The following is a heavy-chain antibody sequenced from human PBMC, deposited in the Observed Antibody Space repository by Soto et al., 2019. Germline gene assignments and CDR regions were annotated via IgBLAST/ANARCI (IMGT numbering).Heavy chain of an antibody. CDR1: GGTFSSYA. V-gene: IGHV1-69*05. CDR2: IIPIFGTA. D-gene: IGHD3-22*01. J-gene: IGHJ4*02. Sequence: QVQLVQSGAEVKKPGSSVKVSCKASGGTFSSYAISWVRQAPGQGLEWMGGIIPIFGTANYEQKCQGRVTITTDESTSTAYMELSSLRAEDTAVYYCARDTYPHDSSGYWVYWGQGTLVTVSS. CDR3: ARDTYPHDSSGYWVY.